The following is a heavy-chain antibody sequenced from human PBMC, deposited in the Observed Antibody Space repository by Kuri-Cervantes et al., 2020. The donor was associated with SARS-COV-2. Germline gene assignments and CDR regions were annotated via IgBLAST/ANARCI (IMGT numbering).Heavy chain of an antibody. CDR3: YCAPKEGFDS. CDR1: ETTFPNYD. CDR2: VKTNSGNT. V-gene: IGHV1-8*01. Sequence: ASVKVSCKAPETTFPNYDINWVRQATGQGLEWMGMVKTNSGNTLYAQIFQGRVTVTRDISTATAYMELSSLTSEDTAIYYCYCAPKEGFDSWGQGTLVTVSS. D-gene: IGHD2-15*01. J-gene: IGHJ4*02.